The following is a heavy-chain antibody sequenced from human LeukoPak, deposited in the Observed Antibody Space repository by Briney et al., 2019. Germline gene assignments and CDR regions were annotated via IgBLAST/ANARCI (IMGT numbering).Heavy chain of an antibody. Sequence: SSVTVSCKASGYTFTGYYMHWVRQAPGKGLEWMGWINPNSGGTNYAQKFQDRVTMIRDTSISTAYMELNRLRYHDTDVYYCAREWRVIHNKDTQALSSIAARPGYWGQGTLVTVSS. CDR2: INPNSGGT. CDR3: AREWRVIHNKDTQALSSIAARPGY. CDR1: GYTFTGYY. D-gene: IGHD6-6*01. J-gene: IGHJ4*02. V-gene: IGHV1-2*02.